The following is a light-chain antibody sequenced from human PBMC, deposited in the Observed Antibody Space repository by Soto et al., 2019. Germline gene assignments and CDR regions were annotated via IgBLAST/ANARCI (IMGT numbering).Light chain of an antibody. V-gene: IGKV4-1*01. CDR3: QQYYSIPIT. Sequence: DIVMTQSPDSLAVSLGERATINCKSSQSVLYNFNNKKYVAWYQQKPGQPPQLLIYWASTRESGVPDRFSGSGSGTDFTLTIGSLQAEDVAVYYCQQYYSIPITFGQGTRLEIK. CDR1: QSVLYNFNNKKY. CDR2: WAS. J-gene: IGKJ5*01.